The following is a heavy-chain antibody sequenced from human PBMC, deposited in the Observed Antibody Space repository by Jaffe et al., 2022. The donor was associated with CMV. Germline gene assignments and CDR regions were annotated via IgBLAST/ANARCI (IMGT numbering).Heavy chain of an antibody. CDR3: AREVTRKRSVGAFDI. J-gene: IGHJ3*02. V-gene: IGHV3-21*01. CDR2: ISSSSSYI. Sequence: EVQLVESGGGLVKPGGSLRLSCAASGFTFSSYSMNWVRQAPGKGLEWVSSISSSSSYIYYADSVKGRFTISRDNAKNSLYLQMNSLRAEDTAVYYCAREVTRKRSVGAFDIWGQGTMVTVSS. CDR1: GFTFSSYS. D-gene: IGHD2-2*01.